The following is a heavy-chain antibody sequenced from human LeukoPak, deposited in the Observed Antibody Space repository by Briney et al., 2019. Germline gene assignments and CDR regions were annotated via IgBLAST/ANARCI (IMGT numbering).Heavy chain of an antibody. CDR3: VRRTAGAKDL. D-gene: IGHD6-19*01. J-gene: IGHJ6*04. V-gene: IGHV3-23*05. CDR1: GFIFSDSV. CDR2: ISSTGYT. Sequence: GGSLRLSCAASGFIFSDSVMSWVRQAPGKGLEWVAAISSTGYTDNADSLKGRFSISRDNSKDTLYLQMNSLRVDDTAIYYCVRRTAGAKDLWGKGTTVTVSP.